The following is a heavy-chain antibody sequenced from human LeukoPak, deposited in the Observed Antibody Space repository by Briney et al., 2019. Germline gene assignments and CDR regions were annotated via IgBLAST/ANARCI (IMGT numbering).Heavy chain of an antibody. D-gene: IGHD1-26*01. V-gene: IGHV4-39*01. J-gene: IGHJ3*02. Sequence: SETLSLTCTVSGGSISSSSYYWGWIRQPPGKGLEWIGSIYYSGSTYYNPSLKSRVTISVDTSNNQSSLNLSSVTAADTAVYYCARHRGVGARHAFDIWGQGTMVTVSS. CDR1: GGSISSSSYY. CDR2: IYYSGST. CDR3: ARHRGVGARHAFDI.